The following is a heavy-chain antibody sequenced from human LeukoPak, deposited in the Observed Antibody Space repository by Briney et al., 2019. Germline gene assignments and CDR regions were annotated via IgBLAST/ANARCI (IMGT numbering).Heavy chain of an antibody. CDR1: GFTFSSYG. V-gene: IGHV3-30*02. J-gene: IGHJ4*02. CDR2: IRYDGSNK. CDR3: AKESGAAARTIDY. D-gene: IGHD6-13*01. Sequence: GGSLRLSCAASGFTFSSYGMHWVRQAPGKGLEWVAFIRYDGSNKYYADPVKGRFTISRDNSKNTLYLQMNSLRAEDTAVYYCAKESGAAARTIDYWGQGTLVTVSS.